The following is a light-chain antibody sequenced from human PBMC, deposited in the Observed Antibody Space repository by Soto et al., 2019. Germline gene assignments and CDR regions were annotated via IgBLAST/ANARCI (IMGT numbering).Light chain of an antibody. CDR2: DTS. Sequence: EIVLTQSPGTLSLSPGERATLSCRASQSVSSSYLAWYQQKPGQAPRLPIYDTSNRATGIPARFSGSGSGTEFTLIISSLEPEDFEVYDCQQRANWTLTFGGGTKVDIK. V-gene: IGKV3D-20*02. J-gene: IGKJ4*01. CDR1: QSVSSSY. CDR3: QQRANWTLT.